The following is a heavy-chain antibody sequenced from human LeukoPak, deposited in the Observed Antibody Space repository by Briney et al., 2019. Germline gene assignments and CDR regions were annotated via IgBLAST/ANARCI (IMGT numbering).Heavy chain of an antibody. V-gene: IGHV4-4*07. CDR1: GGSISSYY. CDR2: IYTSGST. Sequence: SETLSLTCTVSGGSISSYYWRWIRQPAGKGLEWIGRIYTSGSTNYNPSLKSRVTISVDKSKNQFSLKLSSVTAADTAVYYCAREDLAAAGFDYWGQGTLVTVSS. D-gene: IGHD6-13*01. CDR3: AREDLAAAGFDY. J-gene: IGHJ4*02.